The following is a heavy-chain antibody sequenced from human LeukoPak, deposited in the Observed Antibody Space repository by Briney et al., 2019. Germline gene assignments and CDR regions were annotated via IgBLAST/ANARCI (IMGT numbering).Heavy chain of an antibody. Sequence: GGSLRLSCAAPGITFDDSAMHWVRQAPGKGLEWVSGISWNSGTIGYADSVKGRFTISTDNANNSLYLQMNSLRAEDTAVYYCARSLRNAFDIWGQGTMVTVSS. CDR3: ARSLRNAFDI. V-gene: IGHV3-9*01. CDR2: ISWNSGTI. J-gene: IGHJ3*02. CDR1: GITFDDSA. D-gene: IGHD3-3*01.